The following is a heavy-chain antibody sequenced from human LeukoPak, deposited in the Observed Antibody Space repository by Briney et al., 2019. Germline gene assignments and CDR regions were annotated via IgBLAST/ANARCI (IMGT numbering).Heavy chain of an antibody. Sequence: GESLKISCKGSGYRFTSYWIGWVRQMPGKGLEWMGIIYPGDSDTRYSPSFQGQVTISADKSISTAYLQWSSLKASDTAMYYSARGGEVPAFRVSWFDPWVQGTLVTVSS. V-gene: IGHV5-51*01. CDR2: IYPGDSDT. CDR3: ARGGEVPAFRVSWFDP. J-gene: IGHJ5*02. D-gene: IGHD2-2*01. CDR1: GYRFTSYW.